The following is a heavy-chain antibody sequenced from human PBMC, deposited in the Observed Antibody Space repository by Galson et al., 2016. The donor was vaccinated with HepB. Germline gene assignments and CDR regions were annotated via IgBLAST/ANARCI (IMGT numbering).Heavy chain of an antibody. CDR1: GFTFSSYG. CDR2: SSGRDDRT. CDR3: AKESPPGRGWYTVEF. J-gene: IGHJ4*02. V-gene: IGHV3-23*01. D-gene: IGHD6-19*01. Sequence: SLRLSCAASGFTFSSYGMSWVRQAPGKGLEWVSASSGRDDRTYYADSVKGRFTISRDNSKNTLYLQMNNLRAEDTAVYYCAKESPPGRGWYTVEFWGQGTLVTVPS.